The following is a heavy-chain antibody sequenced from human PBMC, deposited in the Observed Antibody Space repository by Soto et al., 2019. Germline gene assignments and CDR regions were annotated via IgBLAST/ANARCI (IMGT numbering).Heavy chain of an antibody. CDR1: GYSFTSYW. V-gene: IGHV5-10-1*01. CDR2: IDPSDSYT. CDR3: ARGGAARHYGIDV. J-gene: IGHJ6*02. Sequence: XESLTISRKGSGYSFTSYWISLVRQMPGKGLEWMGRIDPSDSYTNYSPSFQGHVTISADKSISTAYLQWSSLKASDTAMYYCARGGAARHYGIDVWGQGTTVTVSS. D-gene: IGHD6-6*01.